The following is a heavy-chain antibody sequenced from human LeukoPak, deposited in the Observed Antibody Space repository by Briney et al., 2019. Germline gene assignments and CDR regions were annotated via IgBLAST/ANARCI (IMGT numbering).Heavy chain of an antibody. CDR3: ARDYSTVTTFFDY. J-gene: IGHJ4*02. CDR2: IYYSGST. V-gene: IGHV4-39*02. CDR1: GGSISSSSYY. D-gene: IGHD4-17*01. Sequence: PSETLSLTCTVSGGSISSSSYYWGWIRQPPGKGLEWIGSIYYSGSTYYNPSLKSRVTISVDTSKNQFSLKLSSLTAADTAVYYCARDYSTVTTFFDYWGQGTLVTVSS.